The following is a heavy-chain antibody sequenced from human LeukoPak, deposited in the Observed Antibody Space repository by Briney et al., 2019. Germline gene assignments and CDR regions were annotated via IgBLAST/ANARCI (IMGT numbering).Heavy chain of an antibody. J-gene: IGHJ3*02. CDR3: ARSDSSSTMDAFDM. D-gene: IGHD6-13*01. Sequence: SMKVSCKASGGTFSSYAISWVRQAPGQGLEWMGGIIPIFGTANYAQKFQGRVTITTDESTSTVYMELSSLRSEDTAVYYCARSDSSSTMDAFDMWGQGTMVTVSS. CDR1: GGTFSSYA. CDR2: IIPIFGTA. V-gene: IGHV1-69*05.